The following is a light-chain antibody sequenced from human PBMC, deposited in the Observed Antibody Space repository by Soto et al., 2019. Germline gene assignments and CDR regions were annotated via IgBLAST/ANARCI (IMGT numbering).Light chain of an antibody. CDR3: QQYNRWPRT. CDR2: DAS. Sequence: EIVMTQSPATLSVSPGERATLSCGATHSVRNKLAWYQQKPGQAPRLLIYDASTRATGIPVRFSGSGSGTEFTLSISSVQSEDFAIFYCQQYNRWPRTFGQGTKVDIK. V-gene: IGKV3-15*01. CDR1: HSVRNK. J-gene: IGKJ1*01.